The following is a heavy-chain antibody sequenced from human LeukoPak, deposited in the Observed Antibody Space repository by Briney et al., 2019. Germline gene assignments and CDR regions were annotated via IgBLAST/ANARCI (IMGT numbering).Heavy chain of an antibody. J-gene: IGHJ6*02. CDR1: GFTFSSYG. CDR3: AKVMVRGVIEDYYYYYGMDV. CDR2: ISYDGSNK. D-gene: IGHD3-10*01. Sequence: HPGGSLRLSCAASGFTFSSYGTHWVRQAPGKGLEWVAVISYDGSNKYYADSVKGRFTISRDNSKNTLYLQMNSLRAEDTAVYYCAKVMVRGVIEDYYYYYGMDVWGQGTTVTVSS. V-gene: IGHV3-30*18.